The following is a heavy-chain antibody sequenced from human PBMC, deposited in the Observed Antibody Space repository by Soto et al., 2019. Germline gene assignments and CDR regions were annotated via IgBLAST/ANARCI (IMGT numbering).Heavy chain of an antibody. J-gene: IGHJ6*02. CDR3: ARALKYSSGWYSPYYYYGMDV. V-gene: IGHV4-31*03. CDR2: IYYSGST. D-gene: IGHD6-19*01. Sequence: QVQLQESGPGLVKPSQTLSLTCTVSGGSISSGGYYWSWIRQHPGKGLEWIGYIYYSGSTYYNPSLKSRVTISVDTSKNQFSLKLSPVTAADTAVYYCARALKYSSGWYSPYYYYGMDVWGQGTTVTVSS. CDR1: GGSISSGGYY.